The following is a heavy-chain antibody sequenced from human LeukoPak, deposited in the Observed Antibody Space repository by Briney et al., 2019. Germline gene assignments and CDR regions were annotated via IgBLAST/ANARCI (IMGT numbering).Heavy chain of an antibody. V-gene: IGHV1-69*06. CDR2: INHIFGTG. Sequence: SVKVSCKASGGTFSSYAISWVGPAPGQGLEWMGGINHIFGTGNYAKKFQGRVTITADKSTSTAYMELSSLRSEDTAVYYCARVSSGWYRTLDYWGQGTLVTVSS. CDR1: GGTFSSYA. CDR3: ARVSSGWYRTLDY. D-gene: IGHD6-19*01. J-gene: IGHJ4*02.